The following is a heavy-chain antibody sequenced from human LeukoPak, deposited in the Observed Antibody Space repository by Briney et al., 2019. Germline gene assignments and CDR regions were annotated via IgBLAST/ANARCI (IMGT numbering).Heavy chain of an antibody. CDR2: IYYSGST. J-gene: IGHJ4*02. V-gene: IGHV4-39*07. CDR1: GGSISSNNYY. Sequence: PSETLSLTCTVSGGSISSNNYYWGWIRQPPGKGLEWIGTIYYSGSTYYNPSLRSRVTISVDTSKNQFSLKLSSVTAADTAVYYCARGHSIVGALRGAGYDYWGQGTLVTVSS. D-gene: IGHD1-26*01. CDR3: ARGHSIVGALRGAGYDY.